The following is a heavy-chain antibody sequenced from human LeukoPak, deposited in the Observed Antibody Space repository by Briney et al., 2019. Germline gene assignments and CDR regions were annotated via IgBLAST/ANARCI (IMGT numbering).Heavy chain of an antibody. J-gene: IGHJ4*02. D-gene: IGHD5-18*01. Sequence: ASVKVSCKASGGTFRSYAISWVRQAPGQGLEWMGGIIPIFGTANYAQKFQGRVTITADESTSTAYMELSSLRSEDTAVYYCARCEYSYGCYFDYWGQGTLVTVSS. V-gene: IGHV1-69*13. CDR2: IIPIFGTA. CDR1: GGTFRSYA. CDR3: ARCEYSYGCYFDY.